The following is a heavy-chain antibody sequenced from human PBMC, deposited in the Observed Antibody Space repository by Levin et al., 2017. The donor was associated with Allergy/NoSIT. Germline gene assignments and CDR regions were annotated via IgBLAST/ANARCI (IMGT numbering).Heavy chain of an antibody. J-gene: IGHJ4*02. CDR2: IRIYNGDT. CDR3: ARDMVTFRRFEY. Sequence: PGESLKISCTTSGYMFTNYAMSWVRQAPGQGLEWMGWIRIYNGDTNYAQKFQGRVTMTRDTSTSTAYMELRSLTSDDTAVYYCARDMVTFRRFEYWGQGTLVTVSS. CDR1: GYMFTNYA. D-gene: IGHD5-18*01. V-gene: IGHV1-18*01.